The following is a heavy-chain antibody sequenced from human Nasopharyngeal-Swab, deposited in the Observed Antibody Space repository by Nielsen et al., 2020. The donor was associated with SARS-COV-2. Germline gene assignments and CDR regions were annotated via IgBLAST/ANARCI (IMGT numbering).Heavy chain of an antibody. Sequence: SLKISCAASGFTFDDYAMHWVRQAPGKGLEWVSGISWNSGSIGYADSVKGRFTISRDNAKNSLYLQMNSLRAEDTALYYCISNKYPLYSSSRGFDYWGQGTLVTVSS. J-gene: IGHJ4*02. CDR1: GFTFDDYA. CDR3: ISNKYPLYSSSRGFDY. CDR2: ISWNSGSI. D-gene: IGHD6-6*01. V-gene: IGHV3-9*01.